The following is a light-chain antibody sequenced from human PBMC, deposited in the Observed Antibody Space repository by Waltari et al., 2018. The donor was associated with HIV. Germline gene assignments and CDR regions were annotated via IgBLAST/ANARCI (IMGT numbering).Light chain of an antibody. J-gene: IGLJ1*01. Sequence: QSALTQPRSVSGSPGRSVTISCTGTSSDVGGHTYVSWCQQHPGKGPKLLLYYVNKRSPGVPVRFSGSKSGNTASLTISGLQTEDEADYFCCSYTGSSSYNYVFGTGTKVTVL. CDR2: YVN. V-gene: IGLV2-11*01. CDR1: SSDVGGHTY. CDR3: CSYTGSSSYNYV.